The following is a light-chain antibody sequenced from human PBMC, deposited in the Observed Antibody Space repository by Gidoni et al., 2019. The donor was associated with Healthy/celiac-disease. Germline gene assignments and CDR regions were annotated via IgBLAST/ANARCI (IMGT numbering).Light chain of an antibody. J-gene: IGKJ2*01. CDR2: KAS. CDR3: QQYNSYPYT. Sequence: DIQMTQSPSTLYASVGDRVTITCRASKSISSWLAWYQQKPGKAPKLLIYKASSLESGVPSRFSGSESGTEVTLTISSLQPDDFATYYCQQYNSYPYTFGQGTKLEIK. CDR1: KSISSW. V-gene: IGKV1-5*03.